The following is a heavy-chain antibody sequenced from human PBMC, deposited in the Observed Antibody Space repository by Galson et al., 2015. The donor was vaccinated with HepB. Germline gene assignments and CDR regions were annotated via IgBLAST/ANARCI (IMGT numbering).Heavy chain of an antibody. CDR3: AKSAVLRFLEWHYETHAAFDI. CDR2: IRGSGGST. D-gene: IGHD3-3*01. V-gene: IGHV3-23*01. J-gene: IGHJ3*02. Sequence: SLRLSCAASGFTFSSYAMSWVRQAPGKGLEWVSAIRGSGGSTYYADSVKGRFTISRDNSKNTLYLQMNSLRAEDTAVYYCAKSAVLRFLEWHYETHAAFDIWGQGTMVTASS. CDR1: GFTFSSYA.